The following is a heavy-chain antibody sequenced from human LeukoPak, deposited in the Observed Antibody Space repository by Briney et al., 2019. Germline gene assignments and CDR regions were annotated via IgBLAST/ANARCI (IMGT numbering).Heavy chain of an antibody. CDR2: INPNSGGT. CDR3: ARGMRDYYDSSGYYLNWFDP. V-gene: IGHV1-2*06. J-gene: IGHJ5*02. D-gene: IGHD3-22*01. Sequence: GASVKVSCKASGYTFTGYYMHWVRQAPGQGLEWMGRINPNSGGTNYAQKFQGRVTMTRDTSISTAYMELSRLRSDDTAVYYCARGMRDYYDSSGYYLNWFDPWGQGTLVTVSS. CDR1: GYTFTGYY.